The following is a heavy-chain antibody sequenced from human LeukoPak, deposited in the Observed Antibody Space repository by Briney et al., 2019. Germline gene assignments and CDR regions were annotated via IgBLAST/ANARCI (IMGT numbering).Heavy chain of an antibody. V-gene: IGHV3-20*04. Sequence: GGSLRLSCAASGFKFDDHGMSWVRQAPGKGLEWVSGISWNGGNTGYADSVKGRFTISRDNAKNSLFLQVNSLSADDTAFYYCAREGIYCVNGVCYLDYWGQGTLVTVSS. CDR2: ISWNGGNT. D-gene: IGHD2-8*01. J-gene: IGHJ4*02. CDR1: GFKFDDHG. CDR3: AREGIYCVNGVCYLDY.